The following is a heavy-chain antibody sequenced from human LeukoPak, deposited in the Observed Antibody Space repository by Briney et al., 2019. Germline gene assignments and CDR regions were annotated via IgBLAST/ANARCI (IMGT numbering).Heavy chain of an antibody. V-gene: IGHV3-9*01. CDR2: ISWNSGSI. CDR1: GFTFDDYA. CDR3: AKDGATQGAFDI. Sequence: GGSLRLSCAASGFTFDDYAMHWVRQAPGKGLEWVSGISWNSGSIGYADSVKGRFTISRDNAKNSLYLQMNSLRAEDTAVYYCAKDGATQGAFDIWGQGTMVTVSS. J-gene: IGHJ3*02.